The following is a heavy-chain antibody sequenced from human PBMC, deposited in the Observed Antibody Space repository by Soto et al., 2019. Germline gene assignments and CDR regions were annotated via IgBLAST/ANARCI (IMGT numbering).Heavy chain of an antibody. J-gene: IGHJ4*02. V-gene: IGHV1-2*04. Sequence: GATLQVSCQASVSTFTGYSRHWVRQAPGQGLEWMGWINPNSGGTNYAQKFQGWVTMTRDTSISTAYMELSRLRSDDTAVYYCASSGISSTSPFDYWGQGTRVTVS. D-gene: IGHD2-2*01. CDR1: VSTFTGYS. CDR3: ASSGISSTSPFDY. CDR2: INPNSGGT.